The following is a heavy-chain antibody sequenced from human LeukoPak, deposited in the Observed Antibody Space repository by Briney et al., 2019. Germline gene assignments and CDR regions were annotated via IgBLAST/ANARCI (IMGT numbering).Heavy chain of an antibody. CDR3: ARGGHRTYDILRAFDI. J-gene: IGHJ3*02. CDR1: GFTFSSYG. V-gene: IGHV3-33*01. Sequence: GRSLRLSCAASGFTFSSYGMHWVRQAPGKGLEWVAVIWYDGSNKYYADSVKGRFTISRDNSKNTLYLQMNSLRAEDTAVYYCARGGHRTYDILRAFDIWGQGTMVTVSS. CDR2: IWYDGSNK. D-gene: IGHD3-9*01.